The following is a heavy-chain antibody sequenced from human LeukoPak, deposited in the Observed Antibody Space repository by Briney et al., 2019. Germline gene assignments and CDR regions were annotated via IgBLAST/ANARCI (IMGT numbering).Heavy chain of an antibody. CDR1: GYTFTGYY. J-gene: IGHJ6*03. Sequence: ASVKVSCKASGYTFTGYYMHWVRQAPGQGLEWMGWINPNSGGTNYAQKFQGRVTMTRDTSTSTAYMELRSLRSDDTAVYYCARGWETTNYMDVWGKGTTVTVSS. V-gene: IGHV1-2*02. CDR3: ARGWETTNYMDV. D-gene: IGHD1-26*01. CDR2: INPNSGGT.